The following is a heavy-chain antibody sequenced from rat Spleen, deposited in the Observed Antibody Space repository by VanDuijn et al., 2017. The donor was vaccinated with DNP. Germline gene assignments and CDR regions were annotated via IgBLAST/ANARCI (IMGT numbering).Heavy chain of an antibody. CDR2: ISYSGGT. Sequence: EVQLQESGSGLVKPSQSLSLTCSVTGYSITSNYWGWIRKFPGDKMEYIGHISYSGGTNYNPSFKSRISITRDTSNNHFFLHLDSVTTEDTATYYCARWTRYFDYWGQGVMVTVSS. V-gene: IGHV3-1*01. CDR1: GYSITSNY. CDR3: ARWTRYFDY. J-gene: IGHJ2*01. D-gene: IGHD1-7*01.